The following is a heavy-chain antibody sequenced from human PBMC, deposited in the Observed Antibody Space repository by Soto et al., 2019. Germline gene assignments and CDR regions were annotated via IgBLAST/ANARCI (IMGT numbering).Heavy chain of an antibody. J-gene: IGHJ4*02. Sequence: XGSLRLSCAASGFTFSDYYMSWIRQAPGKGLEWVSYISSSGSTIYYADSVKGRFTISRDNAKNSLYLQMNSLRAEDTAVYYCARWYSSGWYPLWGQGTLVTVSS. V-gene: IGHV3-11*01. D-gene: IGHD6-19*01. CDR1: GFTFSDYY. CDR2: ISSSGSTI. CDR3: ARWYSSGWYPL.